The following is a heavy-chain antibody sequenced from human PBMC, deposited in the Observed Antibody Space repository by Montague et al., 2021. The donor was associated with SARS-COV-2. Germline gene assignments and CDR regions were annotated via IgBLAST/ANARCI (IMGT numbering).Heavy chain of an antibody. D-gene: IGHD3-22*01. J-gene: IGHJ4*02. V-gene: IGHV4-34*01. CDR2: INHSGGT. CDR3: ARGTKRVFTYGYDSSGYASDY. Sequence: SETLSLTCAVYGGSFSGYYWSWIRQPPGKGLEWMGEINHSGGTKYNPSLKSRVTISVDTSKNQFSLKLSSVTVADTAVYYCARGTKRVFTYGYDSSGYASDYWGQGTLVTVSS. CDR1: GGSFSGYY.